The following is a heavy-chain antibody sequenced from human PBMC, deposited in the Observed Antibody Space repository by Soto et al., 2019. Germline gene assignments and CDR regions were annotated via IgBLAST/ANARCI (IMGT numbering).Heavy chain of an antibody. D-gene: IGHD6-19*01. Sequence: ASVKVSCKVSGYTLTELSMHWVRQAPGKGLEWMGVFDPEDGETIYAQKFQGRVTMTEDTSTDTAYMELSSLRSEDTAVYYCATDRTKPYTSGWYGGYYYYGMDVWGQGTTVTVSS. J-gene: IGHJ6*02. CDR1: GYTLTELS. V-gene: IGHV1-24*01. CDR2: FDPEDGET. CDR3: ATDRTKPYTSGWYGGYYYYGMDV.